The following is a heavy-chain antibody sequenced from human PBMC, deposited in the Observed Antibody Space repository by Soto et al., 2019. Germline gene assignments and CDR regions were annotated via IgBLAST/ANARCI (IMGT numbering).Heavy chain of an antibody. D-gene: IGHD3-10*01. CDR2: IYHSGST. CDR3: ARVYMVRGTIIRYFDY. J-gene: IGHJ4*02. CDR1: GGSISSSNW. Sequence: QVQLQESGPGLVKPSGTLSLTCAVSGGSISSSNWWSWVRQPPGKGLEWIGKIYHSGSTNYNPSLKNRVTISVDKSKNQFSLKLSSVTAADTAVYDCARVYMVRGTIIRYFDYWGQGTLVTVSS. V-gene: IGHV4-4*02.